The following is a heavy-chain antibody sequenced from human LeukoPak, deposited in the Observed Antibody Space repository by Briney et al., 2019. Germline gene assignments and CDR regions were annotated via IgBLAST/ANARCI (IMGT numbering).Heavy chain of an antibody. J-gene: IGHJ6*03. D-gene: IGHD1-26*01. V-gene: IGHV4-34*01. CDR3: ARDAVGATPYDYYMDV. CDR2: INHSGST. Sequence: PSETLSLTCAVYGGSFSGYYWSWIRQPPGKGLEWIGEINHSGSTNYNPSLKNRVTISVDTSKNQFSLKLSSVTAADTAVYYCARDAVGATPYDYYMDVWGKGTTVTVSS. CDR1: GGSFSGYY.